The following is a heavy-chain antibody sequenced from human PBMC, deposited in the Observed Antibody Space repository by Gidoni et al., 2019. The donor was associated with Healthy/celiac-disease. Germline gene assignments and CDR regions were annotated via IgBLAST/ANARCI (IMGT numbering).Heavy chain of an antibody. CDR2: ISSSSSYI. V-gene: IGHV3-21*01. Sequence: EVQLVESGGGLVKPGGSLRLSCAASGFTFSSYSMNWVRQAPGKGLEWVSSISSSSSYIYYADSVKGRFTISRDNAKNSLYLQMNSLRAEDTAVYYCARVRPRGGDWGFDYWGQGTLVTVSS. CDR3: ARVRPRGGDWGFDY. D-gene: IGHD2-21*02. CDR1: GFTFSSYS. J-gene: IGHJ4*02.